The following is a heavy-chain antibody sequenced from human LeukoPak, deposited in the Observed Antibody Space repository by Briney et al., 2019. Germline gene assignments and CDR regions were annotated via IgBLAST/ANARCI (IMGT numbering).Heavy chain of an antibody. V-gene: IGHV1-69*04. D-gene: IGHD6-25*01. Sequence: ASVKVSCKASGGTFSSYAISWVRQAHGQGLEWMGRIIPILGIANYAQKFQGRVTITADKSTSTAYMELSSLRSEDTAVYYCARTPPEGAAIYWGQGTLVTVSS. CDR3: ARTPPEGAAIY. CDR1: GGTFSSYA. J-gene: IGHJ4*02. CDR2: IIPILGIA.